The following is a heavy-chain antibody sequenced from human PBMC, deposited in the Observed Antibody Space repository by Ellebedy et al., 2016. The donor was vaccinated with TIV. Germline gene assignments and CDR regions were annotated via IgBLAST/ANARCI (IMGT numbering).Heavy chain of an antibody. D-gene: IGHD3-22*01. CDR1: GYIFTSNW. CDR2: LYPGDSVT. CDR3: TRRDSRGYSH. J-gene: IGHJ4*02. Sequence: PGGSLRLSCKASGYIFTSNWVGWVRLMPGKGLEWLGFLYPGDSVTTYNPSFQGQVTFTADKSIRTAYLQWSSLKASDTAMYYCTRRDSRGYSHWGQGTLVTVSS. V-gene: IGHV5-51*01.